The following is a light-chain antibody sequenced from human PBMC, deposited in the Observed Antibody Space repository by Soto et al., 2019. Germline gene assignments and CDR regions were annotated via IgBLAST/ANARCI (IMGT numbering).Light chain of an antibody. CDR3: QQYNNYSPWT. V-gene: IGKV1-9*01. CDR1: QGISGY. CDR2: GAS. J-gene: IGKJ1*01. Sequence: DIQLTQSPSFLSASLGDRVTITWRASQGISGYLAWYQQKPGKDPELLIYGASTLQSGVPSRFFSGRSCTKFTLTISSLQNDDYATYYCQQYNNYSPWTFGQGTKVDIK.